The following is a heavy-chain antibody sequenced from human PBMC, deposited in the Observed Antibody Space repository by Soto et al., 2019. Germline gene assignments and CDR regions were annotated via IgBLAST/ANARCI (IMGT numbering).Heavy chain of an antibody. D-gene: IGHD3-3*01. J-gene: IGHJ4*02. CDR1: GFTFNDYY. CDR2: ISISGSNI. Sequence: VQLVESGGGLVKPGGSLRLSCAASGFTFNDYYMTWIRQAPGKGLEWISYISISGSNIHYADSVKGRFTISRDNAKKSLYLQMDSLRAEDTAVYFCARGSRYDFWSGYVEFWGQGALVTVSS. V-gene: IGHV3-11*01. CDR3: ARGSRYDFWSGYVEF.